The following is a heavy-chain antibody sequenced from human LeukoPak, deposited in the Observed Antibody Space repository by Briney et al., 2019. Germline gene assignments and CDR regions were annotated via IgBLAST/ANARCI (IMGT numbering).Heavy chain of an antibody. D-gene: IGHD4-17*01. CDR1: GFTFSSYG. J-gene: IGHJ6*03. CDR2: IRYDGSNK. CDR3: AKDRRSMTTVTTYMDV. V-gene: IGHV3-30*02. Sequence: GGSLRLSCGVSGFTFSSYGMHWVRQAPGKGLEWVAFIRYDGSNKYYADSVKGRFTISRDNSKNTLCLQMNSLRAEDTAVYYCAKDRRSMTTVTTYMDVWGKGTTVTISS.